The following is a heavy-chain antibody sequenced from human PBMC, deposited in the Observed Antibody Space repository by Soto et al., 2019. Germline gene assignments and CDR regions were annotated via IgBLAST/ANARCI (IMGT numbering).Heavy chain of an antibody. V-gene: IGHV1-2*02. CDR3: ARDNGNSCHRSLDS. Sequence: ASVKVSCKASGYTFTGYYMHWVRQAPGQGLEWMGWINTQAGGTSYAQRFQGRVTMTRDTSINTAYMELSRLISDETAVYYCARDNGNSCHRSLDSWGQGTLVAVSS. CDR1: GYTFTGYY. D-gene: IGHD6-13*01. J-gene: IGHJ4*02. CDR2: INTQAGGT.